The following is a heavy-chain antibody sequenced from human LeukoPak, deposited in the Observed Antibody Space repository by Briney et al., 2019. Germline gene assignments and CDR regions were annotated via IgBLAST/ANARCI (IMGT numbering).Heavy chain of an antibody. CDR2: ISYDGSNK. D-gene: IGHD3-22*01. V-gene: IGHV3-30*04. Sequence: GGSLRLSCAASGFTFSSYAMHWVRQAPGKGLEWVAVISYDGSNKYYADSVKGRFTISRDNSKNTLYLQMNSLRAEGTAVYYCAKGQWLCVYWGQGTLVTVSS. CDR3: AKGQWLCVY. J-gene: IGHJ4*02. CDR1: GFTFSSYA.